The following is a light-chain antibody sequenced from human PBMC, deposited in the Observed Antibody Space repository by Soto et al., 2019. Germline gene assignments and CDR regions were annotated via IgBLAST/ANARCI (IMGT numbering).Light chain of an antibody. CDR2: GVS. CDR1: QSVSSN. Sequence: EIVLTHSPGSLSCSPGEIATLSFRASQSVSSNLAWYQQKVCQAPRLLIYGVSTRATGIPDRFSGSGSGTDFTLTISRLDPEDFAVYYCQQYGTSPRTFGQGTKVDIK. V-gene: IGKV3-20*01. CDR3: QQYGTSPRT. J-gene: IGKJ1*01.